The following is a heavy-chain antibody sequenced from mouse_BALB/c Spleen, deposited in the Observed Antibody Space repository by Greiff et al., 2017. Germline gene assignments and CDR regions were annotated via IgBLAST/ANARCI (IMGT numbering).Heavy chain of an antibody. D-gene: IGHD2-14*01. V-gene: IGHV1-55*01. CDR2: IYPGSGST. CDR3: TRRDRYDVDAMDY. J-gene: IGHJ4*01. Sequence: VKQRPGQGLEWIGNIYPGSGSTNYDEKFKSKATLTVDTSSSTAYMQLSSLTSEDSAVYYCTRRDRYDVDAMDYWGQGTSVTVSS.